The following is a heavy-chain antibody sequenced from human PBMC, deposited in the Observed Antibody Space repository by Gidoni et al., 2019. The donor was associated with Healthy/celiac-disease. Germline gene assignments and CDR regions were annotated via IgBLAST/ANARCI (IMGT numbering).Heavy chain of an antibody. Sequence: EVQLVESGGGLVQPGGSLRLSCAASGFTVSSNYMSWVRQAPGKGLEWVSVIYSGGSTYYADSVKGRFTISRDNSKNTLYLQMNSLRAEDTAVYYCARDRGMVRGGGFDYWGQGTLVTVSS. J-gene: IGHJ4*02. D-gene: IGHD3-10*01. CDR2: IYSGGST. CDR3: ARDRGMVRGGGFDY. CDR1: GFTVSSNY. V-gene: IGHV3-66*01.